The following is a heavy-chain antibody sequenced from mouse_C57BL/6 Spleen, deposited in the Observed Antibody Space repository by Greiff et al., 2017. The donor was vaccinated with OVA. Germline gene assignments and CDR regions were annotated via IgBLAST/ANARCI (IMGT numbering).Heavy chain of an antibody. CDR3: ARIGVLWLRRRGYAMDY. V-gene: IGHV1-67*01. Sequence: QVQLKESGPELVRPGVSVKISCKGSGYTFTDYAMHWVKQSHAKSLEWIGVISTYYGDASYNQKFKDKATMTVDKSSSTAYMELARLTSEDSAVYYCARIGVLWLRRRGYAMDYWGQGTSVTVSS. J-gene: IGHJ4*01. CDR2: ISTYYGDA. CDR1: GYTFTDYA. D-gene: IGHD2-2*01.